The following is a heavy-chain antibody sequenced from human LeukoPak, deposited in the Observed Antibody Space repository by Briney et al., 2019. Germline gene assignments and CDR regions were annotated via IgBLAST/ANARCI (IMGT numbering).Heavy chain of an antibody. CDR3: AVAPDYYDFWSGYLSP. Sequence: ASVKVSCKASGYTFTSYAMNWVRQAPGQGLEWMGWINTNTGNPTYAQGFTGRFVFSLDTSVSTAYLQISSLKAEDTAVYYCAVAPDYYDFWSGYLSPWGQGTLVTVSS. V-gene: IGHV7-4-1*02. CDR2: INTNTGNP. CDR1: GYTFTSYA. J-gene: IGHJ5*02. D-gene: IGHD3-3*01.